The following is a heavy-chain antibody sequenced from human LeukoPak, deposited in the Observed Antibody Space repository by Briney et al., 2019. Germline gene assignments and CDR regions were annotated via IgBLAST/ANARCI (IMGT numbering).Heavy chain of an antibody. CDR3: AKSRSGGGSCYNY. J-gene: IGHJ4*02. Sequence: GGSLRLSCAASGFIFSNYAMSWVRQAPGKGLEWVSTTSGSDDSTYYADSVRGRFTISRDNSKNTLYLQMNSLRAEDTAVYYCAKSRSGGGSCYNYWGQGTLVTVSS. CDR1: GFIFSNYA. V-gene: IGHV3-23*01. CDR2: TSGSDDST. D-gene: IGHD2-15*01.